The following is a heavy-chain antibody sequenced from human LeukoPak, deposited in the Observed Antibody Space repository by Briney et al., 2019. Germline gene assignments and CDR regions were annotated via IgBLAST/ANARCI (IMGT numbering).Heavy chain of an antibody. CDR2: IWYDGSNK. CDR3: ARARIPAAIGYYYGMDV. V-gene: IGHV3-33*01. J-gene: IGHJ6*02. D-gene: IGHD2-2*01. Sequence: GGSLRLSCAASGFTFSSYGMHWVRQAPGKGLEWVAVIWYDGSNKYYADSVKGRFTISRDNSKNTLYLQMNSLRAEDTAVYYCARARIPAAIGYYYGMDVWGQGTTVTVSS. CDR1: GFTFSSYG.